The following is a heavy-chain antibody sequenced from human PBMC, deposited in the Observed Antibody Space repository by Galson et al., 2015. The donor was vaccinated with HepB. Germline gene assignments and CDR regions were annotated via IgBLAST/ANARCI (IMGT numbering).Heavy chain of an antibody. CDR2: MWYDGTNK. V-gene: IGHV3-30*02. CDR1: GFTFSTYD. CDR3: ARDHYGDFDY. D-gene: IGHD4-17*01. J-gene: IGHJ4*02. Sequence: SLRLSCAASGFTFSTYDMHWVRQAPGKGLEWVAFMWYDGTNKYYVDSVQGRFTISRDNSKNTLYLQMNSLRAEDTAVYYCARDHYGDFDYWGQGTLVTVSS.